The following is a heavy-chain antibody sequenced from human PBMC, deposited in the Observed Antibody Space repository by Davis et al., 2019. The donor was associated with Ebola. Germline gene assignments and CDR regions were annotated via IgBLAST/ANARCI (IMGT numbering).Heavy chain of an antibody. CDR1: GYSFTSYW. J-gene: IGHJ4*02. D-gene: IGHD2-8*02. CDR2: IYPGDSDT. Sequence: KVSCKGSGYSFTSYWIGWVRQMPGKGLEWMGIIYPGDSDTRYSPSFQGQVTISADKSISTAYLQWRSLKASDTAMYYCARRDCTGGRCYYFDYWGQGTLVTVSS. V-gene: IGHV5-51*01. CDR3: ARRDCTGGRCYYFDY.